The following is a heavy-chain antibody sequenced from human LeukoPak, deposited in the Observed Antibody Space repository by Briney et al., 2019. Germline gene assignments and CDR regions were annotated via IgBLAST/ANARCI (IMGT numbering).Heavy chain of an antibody. J-gene: IGHJ6*04. V-gene: IGHV4-59*11. CDR3: AGEAHDPSLLDV. CDR1: GDSIRSHY. CDR2: IYYSGST. D-gene: IGHD3-3*01. Sequence: SETLSLTCTVSGDSIRSHYWSWIRRPPGKGLEWIGYIYYSGSTNCNPSLKSRVTMSVDTSKSQFSLKLNSVTAADTAVYYCAGEAHDPSLLDVWGKGTTVTVSS.